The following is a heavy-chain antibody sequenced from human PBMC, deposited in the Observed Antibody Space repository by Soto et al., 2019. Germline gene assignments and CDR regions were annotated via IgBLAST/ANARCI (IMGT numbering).Heavy chain of an antibody. Sequence: SETLSLTCAVYGASFSPYYWSWNWIRQPPGKGLEWIGEINHTGSTKYNPSLRSRLTISLDTSKNQFSLTLSSVTAADTAVYYCARDLWGYCGTDCYPLDVWGQGTTVTVSS. CDR2: INHTGST. CDR1: GASFSPYY. CDR3: ARDLWGYCGTDCYPLDV. V-gene: IGHV4-34*01. J-gene: IGHJ6*02. D-gene: IGHD2-21*02.